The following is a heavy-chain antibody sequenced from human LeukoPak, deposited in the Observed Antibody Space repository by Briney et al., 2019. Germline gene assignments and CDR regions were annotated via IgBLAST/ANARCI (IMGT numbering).Heavy chain of an antibody. CDR1: GFTFDDYA. Sequence: GGSLRLSCAASGFTFDDYAMHWVRQAPGKGLEWVSGISWNSGSIGYADSVKGRFTISRDNAKNSLYLQMNSPRAEDTALYYCAKGGDDSSGYYQYYFDYWGQGTLVTVSS. J-gene: IGHJ4*02. V-gene: IGHV3-9*01. CDR3: AKGGDDSSGYYQYYFDY. D-gene: IGHD3-22*01. CDR2: ISWNSGSI.